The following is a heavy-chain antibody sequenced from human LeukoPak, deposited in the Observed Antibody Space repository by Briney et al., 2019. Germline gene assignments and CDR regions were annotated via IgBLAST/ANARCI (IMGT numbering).Heavy chain of an antibody. CDR3: ARVVVPAAMGPYNWFDP. CDR1: GGTFSSYA. J-gene: IGHJ5*02. CDR2: IIPIFGTA. Sequence: SVTVSCKASGGTFSSYAISWVRQAPGQGLEWMGGIIPIFGTANYAQKFQGRVTITTDESTSTAYMELSSLRSEDTAVYYCARVVVPAAMGPYNWFDPWGQGTLVTVSS. V-gene: IGHV1-69*05. D-gene: IGHD2-2*01.